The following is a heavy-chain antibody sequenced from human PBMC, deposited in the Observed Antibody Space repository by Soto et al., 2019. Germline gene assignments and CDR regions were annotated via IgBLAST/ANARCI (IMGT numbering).Heavy chain of an antibody. CDR2: ISGSGGST. Sequence: GGSLRLSXAASGFTFSSYAMSWVRQAPGKGLEWVSAISGSGGSTYYADSVKGRFTISRDNSKNTLYLQMNSLRAEDTAVYYCAKDPPKSSTRNWFDPWGQGTLVTVSS. CDR3: AKDPPKSSTRNWFDP. CDR1: GFTFSSYA. V-gene: IGHV3-23*01. J-gene: IGHJ5*02. D-gene: IGHD2-2*01.